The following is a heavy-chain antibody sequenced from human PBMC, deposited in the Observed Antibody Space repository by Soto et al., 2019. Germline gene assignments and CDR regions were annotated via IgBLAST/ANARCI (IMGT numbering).Heavy chain of an antibody. Sequence: EVQLLESGGGLVQPGGSLRLSCAASGFTFSTYAMSWVRHAPGKVLEWVSAIIGGGGNTNYADSVRGRFTISRDNSKSTVSLQMNSLRTEDTAVYYCATHDGPYSLCNTADVWGQGATVSVSS. CDR2: IIGGGGNT. D-gene: IGHD2-15*01. V-gene: IGHV3-23*01. CDR1: GFTFSTYA. CDR3: ATHDGPYSLCNTADV. J-gene: IGHJ6*02.